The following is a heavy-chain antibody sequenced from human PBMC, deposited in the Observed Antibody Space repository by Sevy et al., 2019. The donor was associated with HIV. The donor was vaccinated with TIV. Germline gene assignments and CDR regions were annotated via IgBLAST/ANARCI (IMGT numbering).Heavy chain of an antibody. CDR2: IYDSGRA. D-gene: IGHD3-22*01. CDR3: ARSLNNYDTSGYQMGLDF. J-gene: IGHJ4*02. CDR1: GGSISGYY. V-gene: IGHV4-59*01. Sequence: SETLSLTCTVSGGSISGYYWSWIRQSPGKGLEWIGFIYDSGRAKYNPSLKSRVSISVDTSKNQFSLKMSSMTAADTAVYYCARSLNNYDTSGYQMGLDFWRQGTLVTVSS.